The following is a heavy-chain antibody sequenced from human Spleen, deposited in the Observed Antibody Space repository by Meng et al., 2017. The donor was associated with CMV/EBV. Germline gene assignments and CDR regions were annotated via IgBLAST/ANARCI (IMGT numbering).Heavy chain of an antibody. D-gene: IGHD2-2*01. Sequence: ASVKVSCKASGYTFTYFGISWVRQAPGQGLEWMGWISAYNGNTQSPQKFQGRVTMTTDTSTRTAYLELGNLKSDDTAVYYCARGYCSSTSCYDWFDPWGQGTLVTVSS. V-gene: IGHV1-18*01. CDR1: GYTFTYFG. CDR2: ISAYNGNT. J-gene: IGHJ5*02. CDR3: ARGYCSSTSCYDWFDP.